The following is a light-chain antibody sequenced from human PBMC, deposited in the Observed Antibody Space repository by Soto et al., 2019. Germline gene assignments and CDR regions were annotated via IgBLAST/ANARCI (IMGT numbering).Light chain of an antibody. V-gene: IGKV3D-20*02. CDR3: QQRSNWLT. CDR1: QSVSNNY. Sequence: EIVLTQSLGTLSLSPGERATLSCRASQSVSNNYLAWYQQKPGQAPRLLIYSASSRATGIPDRFSGSGSGTDFTLTITSLEPEDFAVYYCQQRSNWLTFGGGTKVDI. J-gene: IGKJ4*01. CDR2: SAS.